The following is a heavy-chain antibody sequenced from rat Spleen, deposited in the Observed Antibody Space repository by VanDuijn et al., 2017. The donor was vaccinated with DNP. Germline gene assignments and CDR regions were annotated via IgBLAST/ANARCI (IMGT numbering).Heavy chain of an antibody. D-gene: IGHD2-5*01. Sequence: VQLKESGPGLMQPSETLSLTCTVSGFSLTDYSVHWVRQPPGKGLEWMGVIWGDGSTAYNSALKSRLSISRDTSKSQLFLKMSSLKTEDTATYYCATVLTDYWGQGVMVTVSS. CDR1: GFSLTDYS. J-gene: IGHJ2*01. CDR3: ATVLTDY. CDR2: IWGDGST. V-gene: IGHV2S63*01.